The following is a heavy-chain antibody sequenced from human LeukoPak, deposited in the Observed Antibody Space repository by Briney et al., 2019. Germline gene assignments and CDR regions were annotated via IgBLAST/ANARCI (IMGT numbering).Heavy chain of an antibody. D-gene: IGHD3-10*01. V-gene: IGHV1-18*01. CDR3: AGTMVRGVIRALDYYYYGMDV. CDR1: GYTFTSYG. Sequence: GASVKVSCKASGYTFTSYGISWVRQAPGQGLEWMGWISAYNGNTNYAQKLQGRVTMTTDTSTSTAYMELRSLRSEDTAVYYCAGTMVRGVIRALDYYYYGMDVWGKGTTVTVSS. J-gene: IGHJ6*04. CDR2: ISAYNGNT.